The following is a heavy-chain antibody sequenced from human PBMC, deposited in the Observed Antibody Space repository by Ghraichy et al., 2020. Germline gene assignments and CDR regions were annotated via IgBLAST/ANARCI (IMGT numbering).Heavy chain of an antibody. D-gene: IGHD4-11*01. Sequence: SQTLSLTCTVSGGSISSYYWSWIRQPAGKGLEWIGRIYTSGSTNYNPSLKSRVTMSVDTSKNQFSLKLSSVTAADTAVYYCARDYSNHDAFDIWGQGTMVTVSS. CDR2: IYTSGST. V-gene: IGHV4-4*07. CDR3: ARDYSNHDAFDI. CDR1: GGSISSYY. J-gene: IGHJ3*02.